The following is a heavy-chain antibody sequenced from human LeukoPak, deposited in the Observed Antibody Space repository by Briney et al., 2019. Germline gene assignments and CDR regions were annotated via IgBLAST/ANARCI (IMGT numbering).Heavy chain of an antibody. CDR3: AKGVVVAPDVTPFDY. CDR2: ISGSDGST. V-gene: IGHV3-23*01. J-gene: IGHJ4*02. CDR1: GFTFSSYA. Sequence: GGSLRLSCAASGFTFSSYAMSWVRQAPGKGLEWVSGISGSDGSTNYADSVKGRFTISRDNSKNTLYLQMNSLRAEDTAVYYCAKGVVVAPDVTPFDYWGQGTLVTVSS. D-gene: IGHD2-2*01.